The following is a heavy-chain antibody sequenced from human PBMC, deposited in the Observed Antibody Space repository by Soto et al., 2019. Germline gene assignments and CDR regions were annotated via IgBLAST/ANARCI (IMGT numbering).Heavy chain of an antibody. CDR1: GFTFSSSA. Sequence: GGSLRLSCTASGFTFSSSAMTWVRQAPGKGLEWVSAISGGDGSPSYADSVKGRFTISRDNSKNTLYLHMNSLRADDTAAYYCAKWHTYNYDSLAFSGFDCWGQGTQVTVSS. D-gene: IGHD3-16*01. V-gene: IGHV3-23*01. CDR3: AKWHTYNYDSLAFSGFDC. CDR2: ISGGDGSP. J-gene: IGHJ4*02.